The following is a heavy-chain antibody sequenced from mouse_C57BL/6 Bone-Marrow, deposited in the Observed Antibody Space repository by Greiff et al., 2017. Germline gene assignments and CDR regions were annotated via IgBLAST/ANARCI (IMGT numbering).Heavy chain of an antibody. Sequence: EVKVVESGGGLVQPGGSLKLSCAASGFTFSDYYMYWVRQTPEKRLEWVAYISNGGGSTYYPDTVKGRFTISRDNAKNTLYLQMSRLKSEDTAMYYCARSTVVATVDYWGQGTTLTVSS. CDR2: ISNGGGST. CDR1: GFTFSDYY. CDR3: ARSTVVATVDY. D-gene: IGHD1-1*01. J-gene: IGHJ2*01. V-gene: IGHV5-12*01.